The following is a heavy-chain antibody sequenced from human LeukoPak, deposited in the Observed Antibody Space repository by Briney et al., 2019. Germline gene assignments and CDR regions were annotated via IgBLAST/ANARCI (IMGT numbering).Heavy chain of an antibody. J-gene: IGHJ3*02. D-gene: IGHD2-21*01. V-gene: IGHV3-53*01. CDR3: GRTPHSACGAFVI. CDR1: GFTHSSHY. Sequence: GGSLRLPCVASGFTHSSHYMTWVPQAPGKGLQWVSVIYSGSGSNTYYADSVKGRFTISRDNSKNTLYLQMNSLRAEDTAVYYGGRTPHSACGAFVIRGQGTMVTVSS. CDR2: IYSGSGSNT.